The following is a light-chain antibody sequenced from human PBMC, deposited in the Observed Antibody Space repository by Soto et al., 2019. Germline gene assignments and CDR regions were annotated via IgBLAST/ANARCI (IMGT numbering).Light chain of an antibody. CDR1: SSDVGGYNY. V-gene: IGLV2-14*01. J-gene: IGLJ1*01. Sequence: QSVLTQPASVSASPGQSVTISCAGTSSDVGGYNYVSWYQQRPGRAPKLMIYEVTYRPSGVSNRFSGSKSGNTASLTISGLQAEDEADYYCSSYTTSSTLVFGTGTQLTVL. CDR3: SSYTTSSTLV. CDR2: EVT.